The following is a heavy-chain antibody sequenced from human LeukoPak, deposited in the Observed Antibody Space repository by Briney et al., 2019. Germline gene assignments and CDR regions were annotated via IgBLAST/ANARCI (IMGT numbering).Heavy chain of an antibody. CDR3: AKVPHSWGLFDS. D-gene: IGHD3-16*01. CDR2: IRDDGSTR. Sequence: GGSLRLSCEASGFTFSNDWMGWVRQAPGKGLEWVAFIRDDGSTRYYAESVKGRFTVSRDNSKNTLYLQMDSLRTEDTAVYYCAKVPHSWGLFDSWGQGTLVTVSS. V-gene: IGHV3-30*02. CDR1: GFTFSNDW. J-gene: IGHJ4*02.